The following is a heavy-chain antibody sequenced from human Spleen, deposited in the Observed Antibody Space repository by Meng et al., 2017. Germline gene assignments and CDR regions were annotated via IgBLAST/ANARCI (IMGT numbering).Heavy chain of an antibody. D-gene: IGHD3-9*01. V-gene: IGHV4-34*01. J-gene: IGHJ4*02. CDR3: ARGRNYDILTGREQPPGRHYFDY. Sequence: SETLSLTCAVYGGSFSGYYWSWIRQPPGKGLEWIGEINHSGSTNYNPSLKSRGTISVDTSKNQFSLKLSSVTAADTAVYYCARGRNYDILTGREQPPGRHYFDYWGQGTLVTVSS. CDR1: GGSFSGYY. CDR2: INHSGST.